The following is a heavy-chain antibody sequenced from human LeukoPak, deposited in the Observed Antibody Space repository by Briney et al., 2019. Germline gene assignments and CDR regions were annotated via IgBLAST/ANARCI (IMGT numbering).Heavy chain of an antibody. CDR2: FDPVDGET. D-gene: IGHD3-3*01. CDR3: AILLEDYAFSTGSAKDY. V-gene: IGHV1-24*01. Sequence: ASVTVSCKVSGYSLTQLSMHWVRQGIGRGLEWIGGFDPVDGETIYAQKFQGRVTMTENTSTDTAYLELSSLRSDDTAVYYCAILLEDYAFSTGSAKDYWGQGTLVTVSS. CDR1: GYSLTQLS. J-gene: IGHJ4*02.